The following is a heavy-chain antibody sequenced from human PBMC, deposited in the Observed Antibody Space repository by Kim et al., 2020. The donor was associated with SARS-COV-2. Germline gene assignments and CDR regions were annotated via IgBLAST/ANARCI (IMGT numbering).Heavy chain of an antibody. D-gene: IGHD1-26*01. J-gene: IGHJ5*02. Sequence: SETLSLTCSVPGDSISSILYSSAWIRQPPGQGLECLGSVFYTGRVYYNPSLKSPVTIFVDTSKNPFSLQLTSVTAADSGLYYCARRERQGAAITDPFDRWVQESLVTIS. CDR3: ARRERQGAAITDPFDR. CDR2: VFYTGRV. V-gene: IGHV4-39*01. CDR1: GDSISSILYS.